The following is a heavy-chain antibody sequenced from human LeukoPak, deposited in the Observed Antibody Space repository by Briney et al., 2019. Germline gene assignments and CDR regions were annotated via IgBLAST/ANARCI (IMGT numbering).Heavy chain of an antibody. CDR3: ARAAHFFDNSGCRYYFDY. CDR2: IYYSGNT. CDR1: GDSISSGDYY. D-gene: IGHD3-22*01. J-gene: IGHJ4*02. V-gene: IGHV4-39*07. Sequence: SETLSLTCTVSGDSISSGDYYWGWVRQPPGKGLEWIGSIYYSGNTYYSPSLMSRVTISVDTSKNQFSLNLSSVTAADTAVYFWARAAHFFDNSGCRYYFDYWGQGAMVTVSS.